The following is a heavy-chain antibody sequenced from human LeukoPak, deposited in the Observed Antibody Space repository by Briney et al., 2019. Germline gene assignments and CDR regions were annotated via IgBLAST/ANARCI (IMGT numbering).Heavy chain of an antibody. V-gene: IGHV1-2*02. Sequence: ASVKVSCKASGYTFTGYYMHWVRQAHGQGLEWMGWINPNSGGTNYAQKFQGRVTMTRDTSISTAYMELSRLRSDDTAVYYCARGADCSGGSCYLLGWQLIDYWGQGTLVTVSS. CDR3: ARGADCSGGSCYLLGWQLIDY. CDR1: GYTFTGYY. D-gene: IGHD2-15*01. CDR2: INPNSGGT. J-gene: IGHJ4*02.